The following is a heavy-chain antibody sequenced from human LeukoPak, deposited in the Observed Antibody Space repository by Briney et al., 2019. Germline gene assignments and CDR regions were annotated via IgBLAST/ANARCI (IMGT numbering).Heavy chain of an antibody. J-gene: IGHJ5*02. CDR2: IWYDGSNK. V-gene: IGHV3-33*06. D-gene: IGHD6-19*01. CDR3: AKANSGSWKSGWFDP. Sequence: GGSLRLSCAAPGFTFSSYGMHWVRQAPGKGLEWVAVIWYDGSNKYYADSVKGRLIISRDTFKNTLYLQMNNLRAEDTAIYYCAKANSGSWKSGWFDPWGQGTLVTVSS. CDR1: GFTFSSYG.